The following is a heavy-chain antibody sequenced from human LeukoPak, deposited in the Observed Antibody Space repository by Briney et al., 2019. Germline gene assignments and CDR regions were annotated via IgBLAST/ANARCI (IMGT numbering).Heavy chain of an antibody. CDR2: ISGSGGST. Sequence: GGSLRLSCAASGFTVNDNYMGWVRQAPAKGLEWVSAISGSGGSTYYADSVKGRFTISRDNSKNTLYLQMNSLRAEDTAVYYCAKDGSYYDSSGYYSDYWGQGTLVTVSS. V-gene: IGHV3-23*01. D-gene: IGHD3-22*01. J-gene: IGHJ4*02. CDR1: GFTVNDNY. CDR3: AKDGSYYDSSGYYSDY.